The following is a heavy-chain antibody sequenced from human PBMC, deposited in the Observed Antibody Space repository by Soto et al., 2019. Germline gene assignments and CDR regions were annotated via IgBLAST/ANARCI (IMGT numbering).Heavy chain of an antibody. J-gene: IGHJ4*02. CDR2: ISWNSGSA. D-gene: IGHD5-18*01. CDR3: AKDSGPSSYSYGSFDY. Sequence: EVQLVESGGGLVQPGRSLRLSCAASGFTFDDYAMHWVRQVPGKGPEWVSGISWNSGSADYADSVKGRFTISRDNAKNSLYLQMNSLRAEDTALYYCAKDSGPSSYSYGSFDYWGQGTLVTVSS. V-gene: IGHV3-9*01. CDR1: GFTFDDYA.